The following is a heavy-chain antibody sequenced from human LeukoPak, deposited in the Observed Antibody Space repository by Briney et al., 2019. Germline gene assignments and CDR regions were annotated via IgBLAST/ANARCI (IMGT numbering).Heavy chain of an antibody. CDR2: ISWNSGSI. CDR1: GFTFDDYA. V-gene: IGHV3-9*01. Sequence: GGSLRLSCAAPGFTFDDYAMHWVRQAPGKGLEWVSGISWNSGSIGYADSVKGRFTISRDNAKNSLYLQMNSLRAEDTALYYCAKAQIAAAGIVFYMDVWGKGTTVTISS. D-gene: IGHD6-13*01. J-gene: IGHJ6*03. CDR3: AKAQIAAAGIVFYMDV.